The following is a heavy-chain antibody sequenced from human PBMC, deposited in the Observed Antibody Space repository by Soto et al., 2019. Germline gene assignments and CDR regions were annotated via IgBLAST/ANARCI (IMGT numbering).Heavy chain of an antibody. CDR3: TPGIVARTSDFDL. CDR2: ISYDGNKS. D-gene: IGHD5-12*01. J-gene: IGHJ4*02. Sequence: GGSLRLSCAVSGISFSAYGMHWVRQAPGKGLEWVAMISYDGNKSSYGDSVKGRFTISRDNSKNLLYVQMNSLRTEDTAVYYCTPGIVARTSDFDLWGQGTLVTVSS. CDR1: GISFSAYG. V-gene: IGHV3-30*03.